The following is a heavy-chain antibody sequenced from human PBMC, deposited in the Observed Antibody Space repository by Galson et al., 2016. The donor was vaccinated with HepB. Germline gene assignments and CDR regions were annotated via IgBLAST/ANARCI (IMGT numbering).Heavy chain of an antibody. V-gene: IGHV3-48*02. J-gene: IGHJ4*02. CDR3: ARVADVEYDSSGPY. CDR1: GFTFNSYS. D-gene: IGHD3-22*01. Sequence: SLRLSCAASGFTFNSYSMNWVRQAPGEGLEWVSFISNSGSSKYYTDSVKGRFTISRDNAKNSLYLHMNSLRDEDTAVYYCARVADVEYDSSGPYWGQGTLVTVSS. CDR2: ISNSGSSK.